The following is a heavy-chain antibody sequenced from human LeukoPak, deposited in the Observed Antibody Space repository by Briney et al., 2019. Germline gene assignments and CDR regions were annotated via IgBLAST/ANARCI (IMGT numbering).Heavy chain of an antibody. Sequence: PSETLSLTCTVSGGSISSGGYYWSWIRQHPGKGLEWIVYIYYSGSTYYNPSLKSRVTISVDTSKNQFSLKLSSVTAADTAVYYCARQGYYDSGGYYSLRGWFDPWGQGTLVTVSS. CDR2: IYYSGST. J-gene: IGHJ5*02. CDR1: GGSISSGGYY. D-gene: IGHD3-22*01. CDR3: ARQGYYDSGGYYSLRGWFDP. V-gene: IGHV4-31*03.